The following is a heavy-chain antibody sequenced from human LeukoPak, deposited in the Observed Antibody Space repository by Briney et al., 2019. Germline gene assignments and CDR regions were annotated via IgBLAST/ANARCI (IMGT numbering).Heavy chain of an antibody. J-gene: IGHJ3*02. CDR2: ISGGGDAT. CDR1: GFTFSTYA. CDR3: ARGRVATDAFDI. Sequence: GGSLRLSCAASGFTFSTYAMSWVRQAPGKGLEWVSVISGGGDATFYADSVKGRFTISRDNSKNTLYLQMNSLRAEDTAVYYCARGRVATDAFDIWGQGTMVTVSS. D-gene: IGHD2-15*01. V-gene: IGHV3-23*01.